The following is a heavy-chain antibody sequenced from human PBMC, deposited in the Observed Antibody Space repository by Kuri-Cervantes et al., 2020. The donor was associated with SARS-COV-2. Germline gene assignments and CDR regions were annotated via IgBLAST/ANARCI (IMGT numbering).Heavy chain of an antibody. CDR1: GGSISSGGYY. CDR3: ARCPGIAAAGTNWFDP. V-gene: IGHV4-30-2*01. J-gene: IGHJ5*02. D-gene: IGHD6-13*01. Sequence: SCTVSGGSISSGGYYWSWIRQPPGKGLEWIGYIYHSGSTYYNPSLKSRVTISVDRSKNQFSLKLSSVTAADTAVYYCARCPGIAAAGTNWFDPWGQGTLVTVSS. CDR2: IYHSGST.